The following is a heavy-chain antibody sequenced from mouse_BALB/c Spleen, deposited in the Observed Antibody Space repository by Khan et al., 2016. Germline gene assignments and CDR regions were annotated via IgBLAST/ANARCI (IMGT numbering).Heavy chain of an antibody. CDR2: IWAGGSP. Sequence: QVQLKESGPGLVAPSQSLSITCTVSGFSLTHYGVHWVRQPPGKGLEWLGIIWAGGSPNYNSALMSRLSISKDNSKSQVSLKMNSLQTDDTAMYYCARDENYRYDGFAYWGQGTLVTVSA. J-gene: IGHJ3*01. V-gene: IGHV2-9*02. D-gene: IGHD2-14*01. CDR1: GFSLTHYG. CDR3: ARDENYRYDGFAY.